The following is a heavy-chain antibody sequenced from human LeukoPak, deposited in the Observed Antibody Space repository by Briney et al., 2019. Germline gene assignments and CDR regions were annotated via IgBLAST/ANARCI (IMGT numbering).Heavy chain of an antibody. J-gene: IGHJ3*01. CDR3: AKEVGWFNAFYV. CDR1: GFTFSSFG. V-gene: IGHV3-30*18. CDR2: ISSVGHTN. D-gene: IGHD3-10*01. Sequence: GGSLRLSCTASGFTFSSFGMHWVRQAPGKGLEWVTAISSVGHTNKSADSVKGRFTISRDNSKNTLYLQMHSLREDDTAVYYCAKEVGWFNAFYVSGQGTMVTVSS.